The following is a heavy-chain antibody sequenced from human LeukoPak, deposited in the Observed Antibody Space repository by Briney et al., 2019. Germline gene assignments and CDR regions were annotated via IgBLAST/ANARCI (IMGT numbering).Heavy chain of an antibody. CDR1: GFTFDDYG. Sequence: GGSLRLSCAASGFTFDDYGMSWVRQAPGKGLKWVSTINDNGDGTYYADSVKGRFTISRDNSYNTVSLQMNSLRDEDTGVYYCAKGLRTGVGPYMGYHYYMDVWGKGATVTVSS. CDR2: INDNGDGT. V-gene: IGHV3-23*01. J-gene: IGHJ6*03. CDR3: AKGLRTGVGPYMGYHYYMDV. D-gene: IGHD3-16*01.